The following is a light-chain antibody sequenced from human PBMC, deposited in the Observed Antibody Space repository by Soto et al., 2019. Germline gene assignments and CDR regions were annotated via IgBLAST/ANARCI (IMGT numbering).Light chain of an antibody. CDR3: QQYSNWPPIT. CDR1: QSVSIH. Sequence: EIVMTQSPATLSVSTGESATLSCRASQSVSIHLAWYQQKPGQAPRLLIYDTSTRATGIPARFSGSGSGTEFTLTISSLQSEDFAVYYCQQYSNWPPITFGQGTRLETK. CDR2: DTS. V-gene: IGKV3-15*01. J-gene: IGKJ5*01.